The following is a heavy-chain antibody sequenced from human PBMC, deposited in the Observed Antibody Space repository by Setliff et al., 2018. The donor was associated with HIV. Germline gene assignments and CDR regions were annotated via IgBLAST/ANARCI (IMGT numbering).Heavy chain of an antibody. Sequence: GGSLRLSCVASGFTFSDYELNWVRQAPGKRPEWLAYIGASGRTMYYADSVRGRFTVSRDNAKNSLYLQMNSLRAEDTAVYYCARATAAWDDAFDIWGQGTMVTVSS. CDR3: ARATAAWDDAFDI. CDR2: IGASGRTM. CDR1: GFTFSDYE. V-gene: IGHV3-48*03. D-gene: IGHD6-13*01. J-gene: IGHJ3*02.